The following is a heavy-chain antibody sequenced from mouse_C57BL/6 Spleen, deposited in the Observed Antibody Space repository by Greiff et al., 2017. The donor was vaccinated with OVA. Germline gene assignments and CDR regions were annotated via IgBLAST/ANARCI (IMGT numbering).Heavy chain of an antibody. V-gene: IGHV1-4*01. D-gene: IGHD2-4*01. J-gene: IGHJ4*01. CDR1: GYTFTSYT. CDR2: INPSSGYT. Sequence: VQLVESGADLARPGASVKMSCKASGYTFTSYTMHWVKQRPGQGLEWIGYINPSSGYTKYNQKFKDKATLTADKSSSTAYMQLSSLTSEDSAVYYCARLITTGPYAMDYWGQGTSVTVSS. CDR3: ARLITTGPYAMDY.